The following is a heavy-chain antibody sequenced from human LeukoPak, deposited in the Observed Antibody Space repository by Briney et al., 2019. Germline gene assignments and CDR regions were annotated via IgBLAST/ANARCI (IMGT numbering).Heavy chain of an antibody. V-gene: IGHV1-18*01. CDR1: GYTFTSCA. D-gene: IGHD6-19*01. Sequence: GASVKVSCKASGYTFTSCAISWVRQAPGQGLEWMGWISAYNGNTNYAQKLQGRVTMTTDTSTSTAYMELRSLRFDDTAIYYCARDLRITVSVAEKMNSGYWGQGTLVTVSS. CDR3: ARDLRITVSVAEKMNSGY. CDR2: ISAYNGNT. J-gene: IGHJ4*02.